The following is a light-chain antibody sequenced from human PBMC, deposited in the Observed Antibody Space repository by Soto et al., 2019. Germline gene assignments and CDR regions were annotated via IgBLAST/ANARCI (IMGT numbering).Light chain of an antibody. CDR1: QTVRNNY. CDR2: GAS. CDR3: QQYISSPLT. V-gene: IGKV3-20*01. J-gene: IGKJ1*01. Sequence: EIVLTQSPGTLSLSPGERATLPCRASQTVRNNYLAWYQQKPGQAPRLFIYGASNRATGIPDRFSSSGSGTDFTLTISRLEPEDFAVYYCQQYISSPLTFGQGTKVDIK.